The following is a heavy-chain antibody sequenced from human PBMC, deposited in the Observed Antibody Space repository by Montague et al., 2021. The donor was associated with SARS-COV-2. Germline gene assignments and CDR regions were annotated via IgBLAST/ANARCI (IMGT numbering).Heavy chain of an antibody. Sequence: SLRLSCAASGLTFSNYAMSWVRQAPGKEPECVSGISGSGGTTYYADSVKGRFTISRDNSKNTLYLQMNSLRAEDTAVYYCANPKGAFDIWGQGTMVTVSS. CDR3: ANPKGAFDI. V-gene: IGHV3-23*01. CDR1: GLTFSNYA. J-gene: IGHJ3*02. CDR2: ISGSGGTT.